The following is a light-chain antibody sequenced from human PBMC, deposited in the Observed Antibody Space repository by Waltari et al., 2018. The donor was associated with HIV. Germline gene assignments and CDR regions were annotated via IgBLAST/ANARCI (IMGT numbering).Light chain of an antibody. J-gene: IGLJ1*01. CDR3: AAWDDSLFGLV. CDR2: TNN. V-gene: IGLV1-44*01. Sequence: QSVLTQPPSASGTPGQRVTISCSGSSSNIGTNGVSWFQQLPGTAPKLLIFTNNQRLSGVPDRFSGSKSGTSASLTISGLRSEDEADYFCAAWDDSLFGLVFGTGTKVTVL. CDR1: SSNIGTNG.